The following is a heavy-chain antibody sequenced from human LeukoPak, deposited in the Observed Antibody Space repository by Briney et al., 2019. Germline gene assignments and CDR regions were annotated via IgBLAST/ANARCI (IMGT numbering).Heavy chain of an antibody. CDR1: GGTFSSYA. D-gene: IGHD3-22*01. CDR3: VSGRLGSSGYYFGFDY. Sequence: GASVKVSCKASGGTFSSYAISWVRQAPGQGLEWMGGIIPIFGTANYAQKFQGRVTITADESTSTAYMELSSLRSEDTAVYYCVSGRLGSSGYYFGFDYWGQGTLVTVSS. V-gene: IGHV1-69*13. J-gene: IGHJ4*02. CDR2: IIPIFGTA.